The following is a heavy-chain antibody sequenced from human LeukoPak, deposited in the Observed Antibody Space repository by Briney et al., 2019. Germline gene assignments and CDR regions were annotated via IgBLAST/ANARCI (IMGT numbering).Heavy chain of an antibody. CDR1: GGSISNHY. D-gene: IGHD3-22*01. Sequence: SETLSLTCTVSGGSISNHYWSWIRQPPGKGLEWIGYIYYNGRTNYNPSLKSRVTVSVDTSKNQFSMKLSSVTAADTAVYYCARLSGLFDSSGYYCSNWFDPWGQGTLVTVSS. J-gene: IGHJ5*02. V-gene: IGHV4-59*11. CDR2: IYYNGRT. CDR3: ARLSGLFDSSGYYCSNWFDP.